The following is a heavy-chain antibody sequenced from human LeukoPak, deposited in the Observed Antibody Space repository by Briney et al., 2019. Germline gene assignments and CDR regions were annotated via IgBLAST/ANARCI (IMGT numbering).Heavy chain of an antibody. CDR3: ARDWSGYGDSFFSYYFDY. D-gene: IGHD4-17*01. CDR2: ISYDGSNK. J-gene: IGHJ4*02. Sequence: SCKASGYTFTGYYMHWVRQAPGKGLEWVAVISYDGSNKYYADSVKGRFTISRDNSKNTLYLQMNSLRAEDTAVYYCARDWSGYGDSFFSYYFDYWGQGTLVTVSS. V-gene: IGHV3-30*04. CDR1: GYTFTGYY.